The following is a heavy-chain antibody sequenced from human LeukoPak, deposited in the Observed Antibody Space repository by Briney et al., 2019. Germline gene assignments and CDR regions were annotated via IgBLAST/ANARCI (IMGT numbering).Heavy chain of an antibody. CDR3: ARALYHTFDY. D-gene: IGHD2-2*01. V-gene: IGHV1-18*01. CDR1: GYSFTTYG. CDR2: ISANNNNT. J-gene: IGHJ4*02. Sequence: ASVKVSCKAYGYSFTTYGISWVRQDPGQGLEWMGGISANNNNTDNVQKLQGRVTMTTDTSTSTAYMELRSLRSDDTAVYYCARALYHTFDYWGQGTLVTVSS.